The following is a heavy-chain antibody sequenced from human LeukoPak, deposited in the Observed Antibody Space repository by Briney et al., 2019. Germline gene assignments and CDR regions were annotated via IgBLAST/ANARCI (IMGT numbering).Heavy chain of an antibody. CDR1: GFTFTDYG. CDR2: VQYDGSNK. CDR3: AKDGNFGSGSYYRGDS. J-gene: IGHJ5*01. D-gene: IGHD3-10*01. Sequence: GGSLRLSCAASGFTFTDYGIHWVRQAPGKGLEWVAFVQYDGSNKYYADSVKGRFIISRDNSKHMLYLQMNSMRAEDTAVYYCAKDGNFGSGSYYRGDSWGQGTLVTVSS. V-gene: IGHV3-30*02.